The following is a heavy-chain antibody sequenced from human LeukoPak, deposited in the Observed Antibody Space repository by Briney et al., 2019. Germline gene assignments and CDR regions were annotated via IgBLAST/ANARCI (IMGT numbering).Heavy chain of an antibody. V-gene: IGHV4-4*02. CDR1: GGSISSSNW. CDR3: ARDKGARDSSSWYGALGY. J-gene: IGHJ4*02. CDR2: IYHSGST. D-gene: IGHD6-13*01. Sequence: SETLSLTCAVSGGSISSSNWWSWVRQPPGKGLEWIGEIYHSGSTNYNPSLKSRVTISVDKSKNQFSLKLSSVTAADTAVYYCARDKGARDSSSWYGALGYWGQGTLVTVSS.